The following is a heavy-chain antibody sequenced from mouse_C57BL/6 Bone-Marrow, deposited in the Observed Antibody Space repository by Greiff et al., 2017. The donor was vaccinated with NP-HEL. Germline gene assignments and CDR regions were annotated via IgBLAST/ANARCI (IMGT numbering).Heavy chain of an antibody. J-gene: IGHJ1*03. V-gene: IGHV2-9-1*01. CDR1: GFSLTSYA. Sequence: QVQLQQSGPGLVAPSQSLSITCTVSGFSLTSYAISWVRQPPGKGLEWLGVIWTGGGTNYNSALKSRLSISKDNSKSQVFLKMNSLQTDDTARYYCARKKDYGSSYGWYFDVWGTGTTVTVSS. CDR2: IWTGGGT. D-gene: IGHD1-1*01. CDR3: ARKKDYGSSYGWYFDV.